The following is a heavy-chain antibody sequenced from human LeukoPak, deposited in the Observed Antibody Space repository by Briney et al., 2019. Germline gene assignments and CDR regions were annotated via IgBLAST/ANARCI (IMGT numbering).Heavy chain of an antibody. CDR2: INHNGST. D-gene: IGHD3-3*01. Sequence: SETLSLTCAVYGGSFSGYYWSWIRQPPGKGLEWIGEINHNGSTNYNPSLKSRVTISVDTSKNQFSLKLSSVTAADTAVYYCARGNSYEAFDYWGQGTLVTVSS. CDR3: ARGNSYEAFDY. J-gene: IGHJ4*02. V-gene: IGHV4-34*01. CDR1: GGSFSGYY.